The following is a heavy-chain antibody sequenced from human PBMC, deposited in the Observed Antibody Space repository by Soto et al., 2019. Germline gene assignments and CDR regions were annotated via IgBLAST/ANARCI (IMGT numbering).Heavy chain of an antibody. Sequence: PGGSLRLSCAASGFTFSSYSMNWVRQAPGKGLEWVSSISSSSSYIYYADSVKGRFTISRDNAKNSLYLQMNSLRAEDTAVYYCARDYCSGGSCYGGAFDYWGQGTLVTVSS. CDR3: ARDYCSGGSCYGGAFDY. CDR1: GFTFSSYS. D-gene: IGHD2-15*01. CDR2: ISSSSSYI. J-gene: IGHJ4*02. V-gene: IGHV3-21*01.